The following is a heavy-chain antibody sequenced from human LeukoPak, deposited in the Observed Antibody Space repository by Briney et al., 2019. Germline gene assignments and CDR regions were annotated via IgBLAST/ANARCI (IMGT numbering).Heavy chain of an antibody. V-gene: IGHV1-2*02. Sequence: GASVKVSCKASRYIFTDYFMHWVRQAPGQGLGWMGWINPNSGGINYAQNFQGRVTMTRDTSISTAYMELNRLRSDDTALYYCARETKTGILDSWGQGTLVTVSS. D-gene: IGHD1-1*01. CDR3: ARETKTGILDS. CDR2: INPNSGGI. J-gene: IGHJ4*02. CDR1: RYIFTDYF.